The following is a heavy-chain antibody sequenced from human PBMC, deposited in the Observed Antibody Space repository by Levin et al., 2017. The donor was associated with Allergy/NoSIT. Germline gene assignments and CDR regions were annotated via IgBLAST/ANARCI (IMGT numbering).Heavy chain of an antibody. V-gene: IGHV3-30-3*01. Sequence: LGESLKISCAASGFTFSSYAIHWVRQAPGKGLEWVAAISYDGSSKYYADSVKGRFTISRDNSKNTLYLQMNSLRTEDTAVYYCARDVHYYDRSGTSARYDYWGQGTLVTVSS. CDR3: ARDVHYYDRSGTSARYDY. D-gene: IGHD3-22*01. J-gene: IGHJ4*02. CDR2: ISYDGSSK. CDR1: GFTFSSYA.